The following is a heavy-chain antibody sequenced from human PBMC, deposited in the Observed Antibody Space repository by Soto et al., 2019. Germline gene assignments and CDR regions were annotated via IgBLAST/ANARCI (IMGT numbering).Heavy chain of an antibody. D-gene: IGHD3-9*01. J-gene: IGHJ4*02. CDR2: IVGSDAKT. CDR3: SYDTFGDKDF. Sequence: GGSLRLSWTTSGLRFAIFALRVVRQVPGQGLEWDATIVGSDAKTHYADSVKGRFTISRDNAKNTLYLQMNSLGVEDTALYYCSYDTFGDKDFWGQGTPVTVSS. CDR1: GLRFAIFA. V-gene: IGHV3-23*01.